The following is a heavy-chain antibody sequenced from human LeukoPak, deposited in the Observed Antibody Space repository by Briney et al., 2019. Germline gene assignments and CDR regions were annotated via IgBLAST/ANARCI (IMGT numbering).Heavy chain of an antibody. V-gene: IGHV1-2*02. D-gene: IGHD2-2*02. J-gene: IGHJ4*02. CDR3: AREVAGYCSSTSCYIDY. CDR1: GYTFTGYY. Sequence: GASVKVSCKASGYTFTGYYMHWVRQAPGQGLEWMGWINPNSGGTNYAQKFQGRVTMTRDTSISTAYMELSRLRSDDTAVYYCAREVAGYCSSTSCYIDYWGQGTLATVSS. CDR2: INPNSGGT.